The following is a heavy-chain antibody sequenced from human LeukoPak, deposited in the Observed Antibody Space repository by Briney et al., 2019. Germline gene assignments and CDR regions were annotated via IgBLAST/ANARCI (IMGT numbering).Heavy chain of an antibody. D-gene: IGHD1-26*01. J-gene: IGHJ4*02. Sequence: PGGSLSLSCAASGFSFSKYGMHWVRQAPGKGLEWVARIWYDGSRKDFVESVKGRFTISRDNSKNTLYLQMNNLTADDTAVYYCARYHDGYIVGAIEYWGQGTLVTVSS. CDR1: GFSFSKYG. CDR2: IWYDGSRK. CDR3: ARYHDGYIVGAIEY. V-gene: IGHV3-33*01.